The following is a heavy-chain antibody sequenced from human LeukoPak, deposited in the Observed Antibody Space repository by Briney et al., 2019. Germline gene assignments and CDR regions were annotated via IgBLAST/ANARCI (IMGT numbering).Heavy chain of an antibody. CDR2: IYDSGTT. Sequence: PGGSLRLSCAASGFTVSTNYMSWVRQAPGKGLEWVSIIYDSGTTHYADSVKGRFTISRDDAKNSLYLEMNSLRDEDTAVYYCARDQAAAGPGVNFDYWGQGTLVTVSS. CDR3: ARDQAAAGPGVNFDY. J-gene: IGHJ4*02. CDR1: GFTVSTNY. V-gene: IGHV3-53*01. D-gene: IGHD6-13*01.